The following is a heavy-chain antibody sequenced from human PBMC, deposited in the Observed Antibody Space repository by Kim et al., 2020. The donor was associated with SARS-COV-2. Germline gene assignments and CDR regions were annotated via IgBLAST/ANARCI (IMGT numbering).Heavy chain of an antibody. Sequence: NPSRKIRVTKSGDTAKNQFSLELSCVTAADTAVYYCARGGGYSYGAIDYWGQGTLVTVSS. CDR3: ARGGGYSYGAIDY. D-gene: IGHD5-18*01. J-gene: IGHJ4*02. V-gene: IGHV4-34*01.